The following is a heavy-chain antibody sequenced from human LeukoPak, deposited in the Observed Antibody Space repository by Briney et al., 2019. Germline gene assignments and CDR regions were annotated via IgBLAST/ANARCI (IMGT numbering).Heavy chain of an antibody. CDR2: IYHSGST. V-gene: IGHV4-30-2*01. D-gene: IGHD3-22*01. J-gene: IGHJ3*02. CDR1: GGSISSGGYS. CDR3: ARAGEYYYDNSGYYPNDAFDI. Sequence: SQTLSLTCAVSGGSISSGGYSWSSIRQPPGKGLEWIGYIYHSGSTYYNPPLKSRVTISVDRSKNQFSLKLSSVTAADTAVYYCARAGEYYYDNSGYYPNDAFDIWGQGTMVTVSS.